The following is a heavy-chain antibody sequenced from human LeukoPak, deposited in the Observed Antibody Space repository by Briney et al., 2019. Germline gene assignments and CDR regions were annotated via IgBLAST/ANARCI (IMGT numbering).Heavy chain of an antibody. J-gene: IGHJ4*02. Sequence: GASVKVSCKASGYTFTSYAMHWVRQAPGQRLEWMGWINAGNGNTKYSQEFQGRVTITRDTSASTAYMELSSLRSEDMAVYYCARGPYYYGSGSYGDRPSHDPFDYWGQGTLVTVSS. D-gene: IGHD3-10*01. CDR2: INAGNGNT. CDR3: ARGPYYYGSGSYGDRPSHDPFDY. CDR1: GYTFTSYA. V-gene: IGHV1-3*03.